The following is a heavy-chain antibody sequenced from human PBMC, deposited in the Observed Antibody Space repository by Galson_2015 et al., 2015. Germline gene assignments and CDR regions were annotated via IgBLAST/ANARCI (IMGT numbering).Heavy chain of an antibody. J-gene: IGHJ3*02. CDR3: ARALIWFGDNPNAFDI. CDR1: GFTFSDYY. V-gene: IGHV3-11*06. Sequence: SLRLSCAASGFTFSDYYMSWIRQAPGKGLEWVSYISSSSSYTNYADSVKGRFTISRDNAKNSLYLQMNSLRAEDTAVYYCARALIWFGDNPNAFDIWGQGTMVTVSS. D-gene: IGHD3-10*01. CDR2: ISSSSSYT.